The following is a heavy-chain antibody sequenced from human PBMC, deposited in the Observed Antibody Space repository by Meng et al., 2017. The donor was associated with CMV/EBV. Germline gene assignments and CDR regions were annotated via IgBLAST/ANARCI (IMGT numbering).Heavy chain of an antibody. J-gene: IGHJ6*02. D-gene: IGHD4-23*01. CDR1: GYTFTSYD. CDR3: ARNGNSYYYYYGMDV. V-gene: IGHV1-8*02. CDR2: MNPNSGNT. Sequence: ASAKVSCKASGYTFTSYDINWVRQATGQGLEWMGWMNPNSGNTGYAQKFQGRVTMTRNTSISTAYKELSSLRSEDTAVYYCARNGNSYYYYYGMDVWGQGTTVTVSS.